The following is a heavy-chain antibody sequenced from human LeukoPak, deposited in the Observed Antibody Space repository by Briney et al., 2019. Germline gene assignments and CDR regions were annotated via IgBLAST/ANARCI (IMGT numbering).Heavy chain of an antibody. J-gene: IGHJ4*02. CDR2: IGRSGSTI. D-gene: IGHD4-11*01. Sequence: PGGSLRLSCAASGFTFSTCEMNWVRQAPGKWLEWVSYIGRSGSTIYYADSVKGRFTISRDNAKNSLYLQMNSLRADDTAVYYCARDLALGGTVPLGYWGQGTLVTVSS. CDR3: ARDLALGGTVPLGY. V-gene: IGHV3-48*03. CDR1: GFTFSTCE.